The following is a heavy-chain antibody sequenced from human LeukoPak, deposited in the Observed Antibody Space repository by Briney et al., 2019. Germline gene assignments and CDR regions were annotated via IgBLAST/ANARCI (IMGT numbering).Heavy chain of an antibody. J-gene: IGHJ5*02. V-gene: IGHV3-7*01. CDR3: ARVEGLNFGYSSSWYMECWFDP. Sequence: GGSLRLSCAASGFSFSSQWMSWVRQAPGKGLEWVAIVNQGGTGKYYVDSVKGRFTISRDNAENSLYLQMNSLRAEDTAVYYCARVEGLNFGYSSSWYMECWFDPWGQGTLVTVSS. CDR1: GFSFSSQW. CDR2: VNQGGTGK. D-gene: IGHD6-13*01.